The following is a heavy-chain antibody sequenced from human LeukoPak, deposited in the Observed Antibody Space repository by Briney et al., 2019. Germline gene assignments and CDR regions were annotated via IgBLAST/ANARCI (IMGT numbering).Heavy chain of an antibody. Sequence: ASVKVSCKASGYSFTNYDINWVRRAPGQGLEWMGWISTYNSNANYVVQKLQGRVSMTTDTSTSTAYMELRSLRSDDTAVYYCARVSPNYGMDVWGQGTTVTVSS. CDR2: ISTYNSNA. J-gene: IGHJ6*02. CDR3: ARVSPNYGMDV. V-gene: IGHV1-18*01. CDR1: GYSFTNYD.